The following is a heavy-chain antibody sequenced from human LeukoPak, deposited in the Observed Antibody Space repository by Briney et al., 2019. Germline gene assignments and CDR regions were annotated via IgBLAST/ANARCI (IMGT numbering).Heavy chain of an antibody. CDR3: ASRPRADMGPLDY. CDR1: GFTFSTYA. V-gene: IGHV3-23*01. D-gene: IGHD1-14*01. Sequence: GGSLRLSCAASGFTFSTYAMSWVRKAPGKGLEWVSAISGSGDSTYYADSVKGRFTISRDNSKNTLYLQMNGLRADETAIYYCASRPRADMGPLDYWGQGTLVTVST. CDR2: ISGSGDST. J-gene: IGHJ4*02.